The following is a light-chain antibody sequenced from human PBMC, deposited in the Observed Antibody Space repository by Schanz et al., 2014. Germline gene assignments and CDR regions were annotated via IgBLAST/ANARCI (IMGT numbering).Light chain of an antibody. Sequence: ANVGERGTIKSRASQGISNSLAWYQQKPGKIPELLIYTASTLQSGVPSRFSGSGSGTDFTLTISSLQPEDVATYYCQQCDNLPFTFGPGTKIEI. J-gene: IGKJ3*01. CDR1: QGISNS. CDR2: TAS. CDR3: QQCDNLPFT. V-gene: IGKV1-27*01.